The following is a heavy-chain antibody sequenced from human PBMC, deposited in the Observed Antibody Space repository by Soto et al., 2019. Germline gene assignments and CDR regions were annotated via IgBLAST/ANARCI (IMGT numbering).Heavy chain of an antibody. Sequence: QVKLQESGPGLVKPSETLSLTCTVSGDSVSSGAYYWSWVRQPPGKGLEWIGYLYYNAKTNYNPCVKSRFTILVATSQGWISLMLNAVTAADTAEDYCARANIAAAGTRDDPLGHGVLVT. CDR1: GDSVSSGAYY. V-gene: IGHV4-61*08. D-gene: IGHD6-13*01. CDR3: ARANIAAAGTRDDP. J-gene: IGHJ5*02. CDR2: LYYNAKT.